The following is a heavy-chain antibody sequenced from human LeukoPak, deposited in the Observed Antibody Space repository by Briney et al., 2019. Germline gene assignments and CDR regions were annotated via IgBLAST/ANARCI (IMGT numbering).Heavy chain of an antibody. J-gene: IGHJ4*02. CDR1: GGSISSSSYY. D-gene: IGHD4-17*01. CDR3: ARTDYGDYNERYYFDY. Sequence: SETLSLTCTVPGGSISSSSYYWGWIRQPPGKGLEWIGSIYYSGSTYYNPSLKSRVTISVDTSKNQFSLKLSSVTAADTAVYYCARTDYGDYNERYYFDYWGQGTLVTVSS. CDR2: IYYSGST. V-gene: IGHV4-39*07.